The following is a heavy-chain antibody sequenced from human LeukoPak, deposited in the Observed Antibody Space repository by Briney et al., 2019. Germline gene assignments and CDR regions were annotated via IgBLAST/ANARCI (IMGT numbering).Heavy chain of an antibody. CDR3: AKGSYYDSSGSFYFDY. Sequence: GGSLRLSCAASGFTFSSYAMSWVRQAPGKGLEWVSGISGNGDNTYHADSVKGRFTISRDNSKNTLYVQVNSLGTEDTAAYYCAKGSYYDSSGSFYFDYWGQGTLVTVSS. D-gene: IGHD3-22*01. J-gene: IGHJ4*02. CDR2: ISGNGDNT. CDR1: GFTFSSYA. V-gene: IGHV3-23*01.